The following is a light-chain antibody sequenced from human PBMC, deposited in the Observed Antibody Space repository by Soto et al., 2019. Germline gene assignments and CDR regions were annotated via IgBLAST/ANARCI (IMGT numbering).Light chain of an antibody. CDR2: GAS. CDR1: QSISTW. J-gene: IGKJ2*01. Sequence: DIQMTQSPSPLSASVGDRVTITCRAGQSISTWLAWYQQKPGKAPKLLIYGASSLESGVPSRFSGSGSVTEFTLIIDSLQHDDLATYNGQHYSGSSPTFGQGTKLEIK. V-gene: IGKV1-5*01. CDR3: QHYSGSSPT.